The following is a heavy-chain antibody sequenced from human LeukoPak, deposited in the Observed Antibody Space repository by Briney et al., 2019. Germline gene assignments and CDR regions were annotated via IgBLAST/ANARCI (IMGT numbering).Heavy chain of an antibody. CDR2: IKQDGSEK. V-gene: IGHV3-7*01. CDR3: AGSDTTGYTPREWDYWHFDL. CDR1: GFSLSSYW. D-gene: IGHD1-1*01. Sequence: GGSLRLSCAASGFSLSSYWMTWVRQAPGKGLEWVANIKQDGSEKNYVDSVKGRFTISRDNAKNSLYLQMNSLRAEDTAVYYCAGSDTTGYTPREWDYWHFDLWGRGTLVTVSS. J-gene: IGHJ2*01.